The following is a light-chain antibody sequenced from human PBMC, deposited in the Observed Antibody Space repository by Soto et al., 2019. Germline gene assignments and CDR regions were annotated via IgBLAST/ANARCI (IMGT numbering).Light chain of an antibody. Sequence: DIQMTQSPSTLSASVVDRVTITCLASQSIDHYLNWYQQKPGRAPKVLISATSSLQSGVPSRFSGSGSGADFTLTINSLQPEDFATYHCQQSYIMPWTFGQGTKVDI. CDR3: QQSYIMPWT. V-gene: IGKV1-39*01. CDR1: QSIDHY. CDR2: ATS. J-gene: IGKJ1*01.